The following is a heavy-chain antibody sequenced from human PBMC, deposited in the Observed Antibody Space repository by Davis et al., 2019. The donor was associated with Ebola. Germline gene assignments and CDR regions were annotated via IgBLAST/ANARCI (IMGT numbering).Heavy chain of an antibody. CDR3: TTGEDLTDFGLDV. Sequence: GESLKISCAASGFLFNDAWMSWVRQAPGKGLQWVGRIKSKGEGGTTDFAAPVNGRLAISRDDSKDTLYLEMNSLKTEDTAVYYCTTGEDLTDFGLDVWGQGTAVTVSS. CDR2: IKSKGEGGTT. D-gene: IGHD2-21*02. CDR1: GFLFNDAW. V-gene: IGHV3-15*01. J-gene: IGHJ6*02.